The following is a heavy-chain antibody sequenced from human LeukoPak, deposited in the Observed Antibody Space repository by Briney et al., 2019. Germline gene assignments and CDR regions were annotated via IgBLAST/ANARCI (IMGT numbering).Heavy chain of an antibody. CDR3: AREVWSSSWPDAFDI. V-gene: IGHV3-48*01. CDR2: ISSSSSTI. Sequence: GGSLRLSCAASGFTFSSYSMNWVRQAPGKGLEWVSYISSSSSTIYYADSVKGRFTISRGNAKNSLYLQMNSLRAEDTAVYYCAREVWSSSWPDAFDIWGQGTMVTVSS. J-gene: IGHJ3*02. CDR1: GFTFSSYS. D-gene: IGHD6-13*01.